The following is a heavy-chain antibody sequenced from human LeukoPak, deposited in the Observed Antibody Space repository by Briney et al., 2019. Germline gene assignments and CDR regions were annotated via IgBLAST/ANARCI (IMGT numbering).Heavy chain of an antibody. CDR2: ISDDASNK. CDR3: ARDPSNSGSYYVLDY. Sequence: GGSLRLSCVASGFTFSSYAMHWVRQAPGKGLEWVAVISDDASNKYYADSVKGRFTISRDNSKNTLSLQMNSLRAEDTAVYYCARDPSNSGSYYVLDYWGQGTLVTVSS. J-gene: IGHJ4*02. V-gene: IGHV3-30*04. D-gene: IGHD1-26*01. CDR1: GFTFSSYA.